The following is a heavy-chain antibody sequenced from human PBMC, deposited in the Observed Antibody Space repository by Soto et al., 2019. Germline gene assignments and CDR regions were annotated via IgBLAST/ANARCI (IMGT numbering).Heavy chain of an antibody. CDR2: MNLNSGNT. CDR1: GYTFTSYD. J-gene: IGHJ6*02. CDR3: ARERAHYGMDV. Sequence: QVQLVQSGAEVKKPGASVKVSCKASGYTFTSYDISWVRQATGQGREWMGWMNLNSGNTGFAQKFQGRVPMTRNTSISTAYMELSSLRSEDTAVYYCARERAHYGMDVWGQGTTVTVSS. V-gene: IGHV1-8*01. D-gene: IGHD6-25*01.